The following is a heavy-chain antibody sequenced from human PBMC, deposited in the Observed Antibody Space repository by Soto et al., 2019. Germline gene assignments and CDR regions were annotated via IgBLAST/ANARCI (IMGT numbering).Heavy chain of an antibody. CDR1: GFTFSSYW. CDR2: INSDGSTT. J-gene: IGHJ4*02. V-gene: IGHV3-74*01. Sequence: EVQVVEFGGGLVQLGGSLRLSCVGSGFTFSSYWMYWARQVPGKGPVWVSRINSDGSTTNYADPVKGRFTTSRDNAKNTVYLQMNSLRVEDTAVYYCVGGTGYWGQGTRVTVSS. CDR3: VGGTGY. D-gene: IGHD1-1*01.